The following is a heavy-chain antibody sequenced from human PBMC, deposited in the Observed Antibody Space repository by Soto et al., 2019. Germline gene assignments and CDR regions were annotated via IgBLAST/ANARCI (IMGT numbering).Heavy chain of an antibody. CDR2: MYHSGTT. CDR3: ATRRNALFDD. Sequence: QVQLQESGPGLVKPSGTLSLTCTVSLASISSSNYWAWVRQPPGKGLEWIGDMYHSGTTNYNPSLKSLVTISVDKSRNQFSLKLSSVTAADTGIYYCATRRNALFDDWGQGTLVTVSS. D-gene: IGHD2-2*01. CDR1: LASISSSNY. V-gene: IGHV4-4*02. J-gene: IGHJ4*02.